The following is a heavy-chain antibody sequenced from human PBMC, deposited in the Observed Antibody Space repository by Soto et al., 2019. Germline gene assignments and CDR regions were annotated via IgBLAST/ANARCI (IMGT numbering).Heavy chain of an antibody. CDR2: IFYSGTT. V-gene: IGHV4-31*03. CDR3: ARRVAL. J-gene: IGHJ4*02. CDR1: GGSISRGGYY. Sequence: PSETLSLTCTVSGGSISRGGYYWNWIRQHPGKGLEWIGYIFYSGTTYYNPSLKSRVTISVDTPKNQFSLKLSSVTAADTAVYYCARRVALWGQGTLVTVSS.